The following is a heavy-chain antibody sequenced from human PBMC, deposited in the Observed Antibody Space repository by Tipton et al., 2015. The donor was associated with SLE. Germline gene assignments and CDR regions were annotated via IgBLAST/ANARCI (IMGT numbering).Heavy chain of an antibody. Sequence: SLRLSCAASGFTISSYWMRWVRQAPGKGVEGGANIKEDGSGQYYVESAKGRFTISRDNAKNSLFLQMNSLGAEDTAVYYCARDSDILTPGAFDIWGQGTMVTVSS. CDR1: GFTISSYW. CDR2: IKEDGSGQ. CDR3: ARDSDILTPGAFDI. V-gene: IGHV3-7*01. D-gene: IGHD3-9*01. J-gene: IGHJ3*02.